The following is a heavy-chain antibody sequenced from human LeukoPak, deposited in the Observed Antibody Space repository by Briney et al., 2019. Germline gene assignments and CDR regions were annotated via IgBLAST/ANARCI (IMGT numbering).Heavy chain of an antibody. CDR1: GFTFDDYA. CDR3: AKDLGYCSGGSCYRYFDY. D-gene: IGHD2-15*01. Sequence: PGGSLRLSCAASGFTFDDYAMHWVRQALGKGLEWVSVIIASGSSTYYADSVKGRFTISRDNSKNTLYLQMNSLRAEDTAVYYCAKDLGYCSGGSCYRYFDYWGQGTLVTVSS. V-gene: IGHV3-23*01. CDR2: IIASGSST. J-gene: IGHJ4*02.